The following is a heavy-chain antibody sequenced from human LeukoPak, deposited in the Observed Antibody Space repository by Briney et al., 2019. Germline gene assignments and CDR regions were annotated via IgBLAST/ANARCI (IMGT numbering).Heavy chain of an antibody. V-gene: IGHV3-23*01. CDR3: AKDHAIAATGVENFDC. D-gene: IGHD6-13*01. J-gene: IGHJ4*02. CDR1: GFTFSVSA. Sequence: GGSLRLSCAASGFTFSVSAMSWVRQAPGEGLEWVSGISGAGDITDYADSVKGRFTISRDNSKNSLYLQMNSLRADDTAVYYCAKDHAIAATGVENFDCWGQRTLVTISS. CDR2: ISGAGDIT.